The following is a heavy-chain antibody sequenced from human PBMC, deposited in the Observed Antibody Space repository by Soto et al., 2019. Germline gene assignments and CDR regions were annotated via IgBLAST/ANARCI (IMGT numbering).Heavy chain of an antibody. D-gene: IGHD2-15*01. CDR1: GGSISSGGYS. V-gene: IGHV4-30-2*01. J-gene: IGHJ5*02. Sequence: SETLSLTCAVSGGSISSGGYSWSWIRQPPGKGLEWIGYIYHSGSTYYNPSLKSRVTISVDRSKNQSSLKLSSVTAADTAVYYCARVGGRRNWFDPWGQGALVTVSS. CDR3: ARVGGRRNWFDP. CDR2: IYHSGST.